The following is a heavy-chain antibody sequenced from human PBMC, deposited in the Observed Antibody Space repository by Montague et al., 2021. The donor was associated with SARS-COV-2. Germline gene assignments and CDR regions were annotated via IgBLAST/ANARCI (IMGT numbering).Heavy chain of an antibody. J-gene: IGHJ3*02. V-gene: IGHV4-39*01. CDR2: TYYSGTT. CDR3: ARHKGRGFEVGEFLWFGEFNFDI. CDR1: SGSISSSDY. D-gene: IGHD3-10*01. Sequence: SETLSLTCTVSSGSISSSDYWCWIRQPPGKVLEWIGGTYYSGTTYYNFSLKGLVTISVDTSKKQFSLRLNSVTAADTGVYYCARHKGRGFEVGEFLWFGEFNFDIWGQGTMVTVSS.